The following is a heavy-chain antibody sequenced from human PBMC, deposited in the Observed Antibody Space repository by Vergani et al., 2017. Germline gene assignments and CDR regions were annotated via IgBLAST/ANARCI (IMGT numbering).Heavy chain of an antibody. D-gene: IGHD4-23*01. CDR3: ARTTAPGKGYFDN. CDR1: GFSLSTDGVA. V-gene: IGHV2-70*17. CDR2: IDGDDGK. J-gene: IGHJ4*02. Sequence: QITLRESGPTLVRPTQTLTLACSFSGFSLSTDGVAVAWIRQPPGKALQWLARIDGDDGKFYSTSLRTRLTISKDTSKNQVVLTLTNMDPVDTATYYCARTTAPGKGYFDNWGQGSLVTVSS.